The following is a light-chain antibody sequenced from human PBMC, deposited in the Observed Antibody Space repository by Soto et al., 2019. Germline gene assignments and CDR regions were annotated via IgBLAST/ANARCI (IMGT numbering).Light chain of an antibody. V-gene: IGKV3-15*01. J-gene: IGKJ4*01. Sequence: ETVMTQSPATLSVSPGGGATLSCRASQSVSSNLAWYQQRPGQTPRLLVYGASIRATGMSARFSGSGSGTEFTLTISSLQSEDFALYYCQQYNDWPHTFGGGTKVEIK. CDR2: GAS. CDR3: QQYNDWPHT. CDR1: QSVSSN.